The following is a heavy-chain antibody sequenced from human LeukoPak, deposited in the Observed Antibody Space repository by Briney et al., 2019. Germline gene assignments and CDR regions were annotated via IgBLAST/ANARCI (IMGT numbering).Heavy chain of an antibody. J-gene: IGHJ4*02. D-gene: IGHD1-20*01. CDR2: INDSGGST. Sequence: GGSLRLSCAASGFTFSSYAMTWARQAPGKGLEWVSGINDSGGSTYYADSVKGRFTISRDNSKNTLYMQMNSLRAEDTAVYYCAKDLGYNWNYFDYWGQGTLVTVSS. CDR1: GFTFSSYA. V-gene: IGHV3-23*01. CDR3: AKDLGYNWNYFDY.